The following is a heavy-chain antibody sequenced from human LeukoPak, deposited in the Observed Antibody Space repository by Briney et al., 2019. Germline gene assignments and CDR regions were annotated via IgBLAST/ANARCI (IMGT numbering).Heavy chain of an antibody. CDR2: ISSRSSNI. Sequence: GGALRLSCEASGFAFSNYSMNWVRHAPGKGLEWVSYISSRSSNIYYADSVKGRFTISRDNAKNSLYLQMNSLRDEDTAVYYCARIPGGYYYAMDVWGQGTTVTVSS. V-gene: IGHV3-48*02. D-gene: IGHD3-16*01. CDR1: GFAFSNYS. J-gene: IGHJ6*02. CDR3: ARIPGGYYYAMDV.